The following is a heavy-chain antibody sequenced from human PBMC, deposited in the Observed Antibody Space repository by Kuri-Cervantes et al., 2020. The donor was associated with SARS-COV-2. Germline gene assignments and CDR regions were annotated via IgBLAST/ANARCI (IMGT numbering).Heavy chain of an antibody. CDR2: VKTNSGNT. CDR1: ETTFPNYD. Sequence: ASVKVSCKTPETTFPNYDINWVRQATGQGLEWMGMVKTNSGNTRYAQIFQGRVTMTRDASTSTAYMELSSLTSEDTAIYYCYCAPKEGFDSWGQGTLVTVSS. D-gene: IGHD2-21*01. CDR3: YCAPKEGFDS. V-gene: IGHV1-8*01. J-gene: IGHJ4*02.